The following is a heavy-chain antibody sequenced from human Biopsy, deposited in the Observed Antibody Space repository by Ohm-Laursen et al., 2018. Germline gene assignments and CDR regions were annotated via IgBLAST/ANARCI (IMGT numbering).Heavy chain of an antibody. CDR1: GFSFSSYG. Sequence: SLRLSCSASGFSFSSYGMHWVRQAPGQGLEWVSGISGSGGNAYYADSARGRFNISRDNSKSRLYLQMTGLRAEDSALYYCAKDPDFWRGGEGDFWGRGTLVTVSS. CDR3: AKDPDFWRGGEGDF. J-gene: IGHJ4*02. D-gene: IGHD3-3*01. CDR2: ISGSGGNA. V-gene: IGHV3-23*01.